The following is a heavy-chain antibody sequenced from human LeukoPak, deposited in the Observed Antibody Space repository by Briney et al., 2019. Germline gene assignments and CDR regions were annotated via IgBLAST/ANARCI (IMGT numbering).Heavy chain of an antibody. V-gene: IGHV3-23*01. CDR1: GFTFSSYA. CDR3: AKDRTPTITMVRGVPFDY. D-gene: IGHD3-10*01. J-gene: IGHJ4*02. CDR2: ISGSGGST. Sequence: GGSLRLSCAASGFTFSSYAMSWVRQAPGKGLEWVSAISGSGGSTYNADSVKGRFTISRDNSKNTLYLQMNSLRAEDTAVYYCAKDRTPTITMVRGVPFDYWGQGTLVTVSS.